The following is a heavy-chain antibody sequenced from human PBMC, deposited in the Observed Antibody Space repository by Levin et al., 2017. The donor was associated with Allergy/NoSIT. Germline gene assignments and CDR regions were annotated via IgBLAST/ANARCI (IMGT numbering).Heavy chain of an antibody. CDR3: AKDRSRRLGELTGRAGYGMDG. CDR1: GFTFDDYA. Sequence: GGSLRLSCAASGFTFDDYAMHWVRQAPGKGLEWVSGISWNSGSIGYADSVKGRFTISRDNAKNSLYLQMNSLRAEDTALYYCAKDRSRRLGELTGRAGYGMDGWGQGTTVTVSS. J-gene: IGHJ6*02. CDR2: ISWNSGSI. D-gene: IGHD3-16*01. V-gene: IGHV3-9*01.